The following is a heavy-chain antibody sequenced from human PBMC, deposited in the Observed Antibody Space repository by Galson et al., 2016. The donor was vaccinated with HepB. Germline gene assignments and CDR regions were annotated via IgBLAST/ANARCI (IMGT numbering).Heavy chain of an antibody. CDR2: IDYSGRS. J-gene: IGHJ4*02. CDR3: ARLPRDAVEVLAANYFDY. CDR1: GGSISSSSYY. V-gene: IGHV4-39*01. D-gene: IGHD2-2*01. Sequence: ETLSLTCTVSGGSISSSSYYWGWIRQPPGKGLEWIGSIDYSGRSYYKSSLKSRVTLSVDTSKNQLSLKLRSMTAANTAVYYCARLPRDAVEVLAANYFDYWGQGTLVTVSS.